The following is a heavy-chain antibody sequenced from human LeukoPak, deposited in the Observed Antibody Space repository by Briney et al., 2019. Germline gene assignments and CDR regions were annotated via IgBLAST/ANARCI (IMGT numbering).Heavy chain of an antibody. V-gene: IGHV3-53*04. CDR3: ARGVQSEP. CDR2: ISSGGET. J-gene: IGHJ5*02. Sequence: GGSLRLSCAASGFTFTDYTMNWVRQAPGKGLEWVSVISSGGETYYADSVKGRFTISRHNSKNTVYLQMSSLRIEDTAVYYCARGVQSEPWGQGTLVTVSS. CDR1: GFTFTDYT.